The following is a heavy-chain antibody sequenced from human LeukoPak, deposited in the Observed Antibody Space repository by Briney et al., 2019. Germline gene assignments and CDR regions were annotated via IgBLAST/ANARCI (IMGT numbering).Heavy chain of an antibody. CDR3: ARGAVAGIPNWFDP. D-gene: IGHD6-19*01. V-gene: IGHV4-34*01. CDR1: GGSFSCYY. Sequence: SETLSLTCAVYGGSFSCYYWSWIRQPPGKGLEWIGEINHSGSTNYNPSLKSRVTISVDTSKNQFSLKLSSVTAADTAVYYCARGAVAGIPNWFDPWGQGTLVTVSS. J-gene: IGHJ5*02. CDR2: INHSGST.